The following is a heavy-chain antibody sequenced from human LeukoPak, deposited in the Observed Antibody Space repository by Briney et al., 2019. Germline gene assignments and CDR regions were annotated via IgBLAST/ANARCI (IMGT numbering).Heavy chain of an antibody. Sequence: GGSLRLSCTASGFTFSNYSLNWVRQAPGKGLEWVSSISRSRTYIYYTHSVKGRFTISRDNARNSLFLQMNSLRAEDTAVYYCVRVRGSYSFDYWGQGTLLTVSS. CDR1: GFTFSNYS. D-gene: IGHD1-26*01. V-gene: IGHV3-21*04. J-gene: IGHJ4*02. CDR3: VRVRGSYSFDY. CDR2: ISRSRTYI.